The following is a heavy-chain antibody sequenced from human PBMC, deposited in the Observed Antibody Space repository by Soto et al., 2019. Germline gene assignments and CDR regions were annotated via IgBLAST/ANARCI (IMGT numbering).Heavy chain of an antibody. V-gene: IGHV3-7*01. CDR3: ARDSRGGYSSSWYAFDI. Sequence: GGSLRLSCAASGFTFSSYWMSWVRQAPGKGLEWVANIKQDGSEKYYVDSVKGRFTISRDNAKNPLYLQMNSLRAEDTAVYYCARDSRGGYSSSWYAFDIWGQGTMVTVSS. J-gene: IGHJ3*02. CDR2: IKQDGSEK. D-gene: IGHD6-13*01. CDR1: GFTFSSYW.